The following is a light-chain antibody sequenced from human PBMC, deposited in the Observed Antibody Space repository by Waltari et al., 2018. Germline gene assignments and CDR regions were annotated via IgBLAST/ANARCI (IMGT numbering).Light chain of an antibody. CDR2: DAS. J-gene: IGKJ3*01. CDR3: QQYYGYPLT. V-gene: IGKV1-8*01. CDR1: QGISNY. Sequence: AIQITQSPSSLSASTGDKVTITCRASQGISNYLAWYQQKPGKAPTLLIYDASTLQRGVPSRFSGSGSGTDFTLTISCLQSEDFATFYCQQYYGYPLTFGPGTKVYVK.